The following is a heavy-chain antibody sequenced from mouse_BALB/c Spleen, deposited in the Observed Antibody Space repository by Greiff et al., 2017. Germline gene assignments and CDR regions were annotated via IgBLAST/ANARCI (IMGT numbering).Heavy chain of an antibody. J-gene: IGHJ4*01. Sequence: EVKLVESGGGLVKPGGSLKLSCAASGFTFSDYYMYWVRQTPEKRLEWVATISDGGSYTYYPDSVKGRFTISRDNAKNNLYLQMSSLKSEDTAMYYCARGQYGNNYYAMDYWGQGTSVTVSS. CDR3: ARGQYGNNYYAMDY. CDR2: ISDGGSYT. CDR1: GFTFSDYY. V-gene: IGHV5-4*02. D-gene: IGHD2-10*02.